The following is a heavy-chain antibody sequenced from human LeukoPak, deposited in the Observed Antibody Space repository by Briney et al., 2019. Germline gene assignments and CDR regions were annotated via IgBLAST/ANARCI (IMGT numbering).Heavy chain of an antibody. CDR1: GFTFSSYE. V-gene: IGHV3-48*03. CDR2: ISATGNTI. D-gene: IGHD5-18*01. CDR3: ARDDNLIHLWAVFDY. J-gene: IGHJ4*02. Sequence: PGGSLRLSCAASGFTFSSYEMNWVRQAPGKGLEWVSYISATGNTIFYADSVKGRFTVSRDNAKNSLCLQMSSLRAEDAAVYYCARDDNLIHLWAVFDYWGQGSLVTVSS.